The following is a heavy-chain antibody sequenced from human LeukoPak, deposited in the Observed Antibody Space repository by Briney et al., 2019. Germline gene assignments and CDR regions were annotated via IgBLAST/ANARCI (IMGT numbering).Heavy chain of an antibody. D-gene: IGHD5-12*01. J-gene: IGHJ4*02. CDR3: ARDLTVGYSGYDLGY. V-gene: IGHV1-46*01. Sequence: ASVKVSCKASGYTFTSYYIHWVRQATGQGLEWMGLINPSGGSTNYAQKFQGRVTMTRDTSTSTVYMELSSLRSEDTAVYYCARDLTVGYSGYDLGYWGQGTLVTVSS. CDR2: INPSGGST. CDR1: GYTFTSYY.